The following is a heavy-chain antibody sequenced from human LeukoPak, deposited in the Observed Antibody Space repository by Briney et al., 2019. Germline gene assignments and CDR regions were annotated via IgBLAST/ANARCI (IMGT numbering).Heavy chain of an antibody. J-gene: IGHJ5*02. Sequence: PSETLSLTCAVYGGSFSGYYWSWIRQPPGKGLEWIGEINHSGSTNYNPSLKSRVTISVDTSKNQFSLKLSSVTAADTAVYYWAREALLWFGEFNWFDPWGQGTLVTVSS. V-gene: IGHV4-34*01. D-gene: IGHD3-10*01. CDR1: GGSFSGYY. CDR2: INHSGST. CDR3: AREALLWFGEFNWFDP.